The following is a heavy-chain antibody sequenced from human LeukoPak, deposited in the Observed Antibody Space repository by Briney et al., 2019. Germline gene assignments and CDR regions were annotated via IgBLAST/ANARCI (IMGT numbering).Heavy chain of an antibody. D-gene: IGHD3-22*01. CDR1: GYTFTNYG. V-gene: IGHV1-18*01. Sequence: ASVNVSCKASGYTFTNYGISWVRQAPGQGLEWVGWISAYNGNTNYAEKVQGRVTMTTDTSTSTAYMELRSLRSDDTAVYYCARYYDSSGYYEDYWGQGTLVTVSS. CDR2: ISAYNGNT. CDR3: ARYYDSSGYYEDY. J-gene: IGHJ4*02.